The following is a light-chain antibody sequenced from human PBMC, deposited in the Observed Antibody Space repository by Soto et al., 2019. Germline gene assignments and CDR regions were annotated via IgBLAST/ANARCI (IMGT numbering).Light chain of an antibody. CDR2: DVT. J-gene: IGLJ1*01. V-gene: IGLV2-14*01. CDR3: ASYTSSATYV. CDR1: SSDVGGYNY. Sequence: QLVLTQPASVSGSPGQSITISCTGTSSDVGGYNYVSWYQQHPGKAPKLMIYDVTNRPSGVSSRFSGSKSGNTASLTISGLQAEDEADYYCASYTSSATYVIGTGTKVTVL.